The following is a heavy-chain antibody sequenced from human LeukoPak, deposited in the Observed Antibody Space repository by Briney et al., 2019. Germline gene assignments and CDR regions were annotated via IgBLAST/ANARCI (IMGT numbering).Heavy chain of an antibody. D-gene: IGHD6-6*01. J-gene: IGHJ4*02. Sequence: GGSLRLSCAASGFTFSSYGMHWVRQAPGKGLEWVAFIRYDGSNKYYADSVKGRFTISRDNSKNTLYLQMNSLRAEDTAVYYCAKDLLDSSSPQGVDYWGQGTMVTVSS. V-gene: IGHV3-30*02. CDR3: AKDLLDSSSPQGVDY. CDR2: IRYDGSNK. CDR1: GFTFSSYG.